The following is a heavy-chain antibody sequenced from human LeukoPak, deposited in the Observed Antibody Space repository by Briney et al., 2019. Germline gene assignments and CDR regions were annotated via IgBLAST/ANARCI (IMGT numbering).Heavy chain of an antibody. CDR1: GYTFTSYG. Sequence: ASVKVSCKASGYTFTSYGISWVRQAPGQGLEWMGWISAYNGNTNYAQKLQGRVTMTTDTSTSTAYMELRSLRSDDTAVYYCAGGGIAAAGYPFYYYMDVWGKGTTATVSS. D-gene: IGHD6-13*01. V-gene: IGHV1-18*01. J-gene: IGHJ6*03. CDR3: AGGGIAAAGYPFYYYMDV. CDR2: ISAYNGNT.